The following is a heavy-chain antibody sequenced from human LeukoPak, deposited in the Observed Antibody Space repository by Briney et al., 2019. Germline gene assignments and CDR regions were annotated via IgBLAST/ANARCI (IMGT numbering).Heavy chain of an antibody. CDR1: GGSISIYY. J-gene: IGHJ5*02. Sequence: SETLSLTCTVSGGSISIYYRSWIRQPPGKGRGWIGYIYYSGSTNYNPSLKSRVTISVDTSTNQFSLKLSSVTAADTAVYYCARGRTVSHAGWFDPWGQGTLVTVSS. V-gene: IGHV4-59*01. D-gene: IGHD2-8*02. CDR2: IYYSGST. CDR3: ARGRTVSHAGWFDP.